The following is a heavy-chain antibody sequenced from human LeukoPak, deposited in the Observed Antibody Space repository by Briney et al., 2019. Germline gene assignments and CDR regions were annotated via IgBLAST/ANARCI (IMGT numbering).Heavy chain of an antibody. D-gene: IGHD3-9*01. CDR1: GYTFTSYG. CDR3: ARASYDILTGYKMDDY. Sequence: ASVKVSCKASGYTFTSYGISWVRQAPGQGLEWMGWISAYNGNTNYAQKLQGRVTMTTDTSTSTAYMELRSLRSDDTAVYYCARASYDILTGYKMDDYWGQGTLVTVSS. CDR2: ISAYNGNT. V-gene: IGHV1-18*01. J-gene: IGHJ4*02.